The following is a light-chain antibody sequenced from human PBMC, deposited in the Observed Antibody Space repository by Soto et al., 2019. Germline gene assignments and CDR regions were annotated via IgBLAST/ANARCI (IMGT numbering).Light chain of an antibody. CDR1: HSISGW. J-gene: IGKJ1*01. CDR2: GAS. Sequence: DIQRTQSPSTLSASVGDRVTITCRASHSISGWLAWYQQKPGKAPKLLIYGASSLETGVPSRFSGSGSGTEFTLSISSLQPDDVATYYCQHFNSYPWTFGQGTKVDIK. V-gene: IGKV1-5*01. CDR3: QHFNSYPWT.